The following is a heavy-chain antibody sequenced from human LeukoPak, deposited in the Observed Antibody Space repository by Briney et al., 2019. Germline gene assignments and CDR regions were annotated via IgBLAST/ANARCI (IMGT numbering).Heavy chain of an antibody. J-gene: IGHJ4*02. V-gene: IGHV4-38-2*02. Sequence: SETLSLTCTVSGYSISSGYYWGWIRQPPGKGLEWIGSIYHSGSTYYNPSLKSRVTISVDTSKNQFSLKLSSVTAADTAVYYCARVNLSGSLDYWGQGTLVTVSS. D-gene: IGHD3-22*01. CDR1: GYSISSGYY. CDR3: ARVNLSGSLDY. CDR2: IYHSGST.